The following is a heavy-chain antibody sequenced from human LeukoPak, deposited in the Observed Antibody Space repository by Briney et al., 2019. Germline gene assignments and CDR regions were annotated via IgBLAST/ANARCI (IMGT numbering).Heavy chain of an antibody. CDR3: AKADYTNYPPYY. CDR2: ISDSGNTM. V-gene: IGHV3-11*01. D-gene: IGHD4-11*01. CDR1: AFTFSDTY. Sequence: GGSLRLSCTASAFTFSDTYMSWIRQAPGKGLEWVAYISDSGNTMYYADSVKGRFTISRNNAKNSLYLQMNSLRAEDTAVYYCAKADYTNYPPYYWGQGTLVTVSS. J-gene: IGHJ4*02.